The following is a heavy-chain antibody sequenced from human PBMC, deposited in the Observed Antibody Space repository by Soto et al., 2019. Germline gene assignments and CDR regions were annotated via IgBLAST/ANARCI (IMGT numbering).Heavy chain of an antibody. D-gene: IGHD4-4*01. V-gene: IGHV3-23*01. Sequence: GGSLRLSCAASGFTFSTYPMSWVRQAPGKGLEWVSGISGSGISTYYTDSVKGRFTISRDNSKNTVFLQMNSLRDEDTAVYYCVKPPVSTACYYYYDIDVWGQGTTVTVSS. CDR1: GFTFSTYP. J-gene: IGHJ6*02. CDR3: VKPPVSTACYYYYDIDV. CDR2: ISGSGIST.